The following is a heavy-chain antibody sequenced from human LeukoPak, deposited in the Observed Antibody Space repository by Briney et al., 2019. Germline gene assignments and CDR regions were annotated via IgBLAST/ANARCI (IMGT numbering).Heavy chain of an antibody. CDR3: ARDLVWAAAAVYGFDP. V-gene: IGHV4-39*07. Sequence: SETLSLTCTVSGGSISSSSYYWGWIRQPPGKGLEWIGSIYYSGSTYYNPSLKSRVTISVDTSKNQFSLKLSSVTAADTAVYYCARDLVWAAAAVYGFDPWGQGTLVTVSS. CDR1: GGSISSSSYY. CDR2: IYYSGST. J-gene: IGHJ5*02. D-gene: IGHD6-13*01.